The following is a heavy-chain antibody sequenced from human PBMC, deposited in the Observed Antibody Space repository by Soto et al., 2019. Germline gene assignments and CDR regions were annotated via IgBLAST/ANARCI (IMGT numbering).Heavy chain of an antibody. J-gene: IGHJ6*02. CDR3: ARGHTTNWYYYYFGMDV. D-gene: IGHD1-1*01. CDR2: ISYDGVTI. Sequence: QVQVVDSGGGGVQPGGSLRLSCAAPGFTFRPYAMHGVRQAPGKGLEWVAVISYDGVTIYHADSVKGRFTISRDNSKDTLYLQMDSLRAADTAVYYCARGHTTNWYYYYFGMDVWGQGTTVTVSS. CDR1: GFTFRPYA. V-gene: IGHV3-30*03.